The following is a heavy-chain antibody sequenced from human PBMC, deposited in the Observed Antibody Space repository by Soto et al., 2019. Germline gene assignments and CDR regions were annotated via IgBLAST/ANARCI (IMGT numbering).Heavy chain of an antibody. Sequence: QVQLQESGPGLVKPSETLSLNCTVSGGSISGGVHSWSWIRQPPGKGLEWIGHIFDSGSTYYNPSLKSRLTISVDTSKNQFSLRLSSVTAADTAVYYCAREIMPLTNDWYFDRWGRGTLVTVSS. J-gene: IGHJ2*01. D-gene: IGHD2-8*01. CDR1: GGSISGGVHS. CDR2: IFDSGST. CDR3: AREIMPLTNDWYFDR. V-gene: IGHV4-30-4*01.